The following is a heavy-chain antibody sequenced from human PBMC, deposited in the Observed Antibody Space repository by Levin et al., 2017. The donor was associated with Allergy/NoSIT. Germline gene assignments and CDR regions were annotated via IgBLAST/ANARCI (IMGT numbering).Heavy chain of an antibody. CDR3: ARGPGYYYGSGRSYYYGMDV. J-gene: IGHJ6*02. V-gene: IGHV4-34*01. Sequence: GSLRLSCAVYGGSFSGYYWSWIRQPPGKGLEWIGEINHSGSTNYNPSLKSRVTISVDTSKNQFSLKLSSVTAADTAVYYCARGPGYYYGSGRSYYYGMDVWGQGTTVTVSS. CDR2: INHSGST. CDR1: GGSFSGYY. D-gene: IGHD3-10*01.